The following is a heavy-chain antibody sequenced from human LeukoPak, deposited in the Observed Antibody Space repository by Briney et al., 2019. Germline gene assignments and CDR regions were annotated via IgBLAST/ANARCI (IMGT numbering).Heavy chain of an antibody. J-gene: IGHJ6*02. D-gene: IGHD6-13*01. CDR1: GGTFSSYA. Sequence: PGSSVKVSCKASGGTFSSYAISWVRQAPGQGLEWMGRIIPILGIANYAQKFQGRVTITADKSTSTAYMELSSLRSEDTAVYYCARRYSSSWYELYYYGMDVWGQGTTVTVSS. CDR2: IIPILGIA. CDR3: ARRYSSSWYELYYYGMDV. V-gene: IGHV1-69*04.